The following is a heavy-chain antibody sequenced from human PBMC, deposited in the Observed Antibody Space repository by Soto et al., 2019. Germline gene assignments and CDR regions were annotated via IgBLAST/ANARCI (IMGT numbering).Heavy chain of an antibody. CDR1: GFTFSSYY. CDR3: ARGFYGDPPALDY. J-gene: IGHJ4*02. V-gene: IGHV3-74*01. Sequence: VQLVESGGGLVQPGGSLRLSCAASGFTFSSYYMHWVRQAPGKGLVWISRIKTDGSFSSYADSVKGRFTISRDKARNTLFLQMNSLSDDDTAVYYCARGFYGDPPALDYWGQGTLVSVSS. CDR2: IKTDGSFS. D-gene: IGHD4-17*01.